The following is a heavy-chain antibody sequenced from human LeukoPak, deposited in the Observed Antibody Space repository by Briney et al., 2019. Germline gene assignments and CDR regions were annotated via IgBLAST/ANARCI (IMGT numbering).Heavy chain of an antibody. J-gene: IGHJ3*02. CDR1: GGTFSSYA. D-gene: IGHD6-19*01. Sequence: GASVKVSCKASGGTFSSYAISWVRQAPGQGLEWMGGIIPIFGTANYAQKFQGRVTITRDTSASTAYMELSSLRSEDAAVYYCASGVIAVAGTDAFDIWGQGTMVTVSS. CDR2: IIPIFGTA. V-gene: IGHV1-69*05. CDR3: ASGVIAVAGTDAFDI.